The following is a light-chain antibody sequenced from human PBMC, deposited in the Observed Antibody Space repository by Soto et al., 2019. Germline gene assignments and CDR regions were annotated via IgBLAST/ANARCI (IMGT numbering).Light chain of an antibody. J-gene: IGLJ1*01. CDR2: DVS. V-gene: IGLV2-11*01. Sequence: QSALTQPRSVSGSPGQSVTISCTGTSSDVGGYNYVSWYQQHPGKAPKLMIYDVSKRPSGVPDRFSGSKSGNTASLTISGLQAEDEADYCCCSYAGSYTLIFGTGTRSPS. CDR1: SSDVGGYNY. CDR3: CSYAGSYTLI.